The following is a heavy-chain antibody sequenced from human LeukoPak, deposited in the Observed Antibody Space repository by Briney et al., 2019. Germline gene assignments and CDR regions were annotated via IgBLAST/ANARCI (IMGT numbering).Heavy chain of an antibody. J-gene: IGHJ4*02. Sequence: GSLRLSCQASEFTFSSYSMNWVRQAPGKGLEWVSYISSSSSTIYYAESVKGRFTISRDNAKNSLYLQMNSLRVEDTAVYYCARSRGNSGSYPLDYWGQGTLVTVSS. D-gene: IGHD1-26*01. V-gene: IGHV3-48*01. CDR3: ARSRGNSGSYPLDY. CDR2: ISSSSSTI. CDR1: EFTFSSYS.